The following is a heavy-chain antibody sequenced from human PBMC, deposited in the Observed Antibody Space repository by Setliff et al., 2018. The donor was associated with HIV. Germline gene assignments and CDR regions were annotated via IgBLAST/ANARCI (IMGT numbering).Heavy chain of an antibody. V-gene: IGHV4-59*01. J-gene: IGHJ4*02. CDR3: AREVYGGNSRPFDY. CDR2: IYYSGST. CDR1: GGSITSYF. D-gene: IGHD4-17*01. Sequence: SETLSLTCTVSGGSITSYFWSWIRQPPGKGLEWIGYIYYSGSTNYNPSLKSRVTISVDTSKNQLSLKLNSVTAADTAVYFCAREVYGGNSRPFDYWGQGTQVTVSS.